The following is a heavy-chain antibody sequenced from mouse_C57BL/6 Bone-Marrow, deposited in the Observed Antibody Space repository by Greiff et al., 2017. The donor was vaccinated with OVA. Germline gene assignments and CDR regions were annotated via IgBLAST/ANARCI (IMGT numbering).Heavy chain of an antibody. J-gene: IGHJ3*01. D-gene: IGHD4-1*01. Sequence: VHLVESGPGLVAPSQSLSITCTVSGFSLTSYGVDWVRQSPGKGLEWLGVIWGVGSTNYNSALKSRLSISTDNSKSQVFLKMNSLQTDDTAMYYCARAERGPFAYWGQGTLVTVSA. CDR1: GFSLTSYG. CDR3: ARAERGPFAY. V-gene: IGHV2-6*01. CDR2: IWGVGST.